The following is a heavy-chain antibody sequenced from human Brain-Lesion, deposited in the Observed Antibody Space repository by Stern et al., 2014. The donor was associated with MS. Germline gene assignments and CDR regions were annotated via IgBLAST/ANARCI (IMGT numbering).Heavy chain of an antibody. CDR1: GLTLSSYW. Sequence: EVQLVESGGGLVQPGGSLRLSCAASGLTLSSYWMSWVRQAPGKGLEWVANIKQDGSEKYYVDSVKGRFTISRDNAKNSLFLQMNSLRAEDTAVYYCAADTRAMTVFYWGQGTLVTVS. CDR3: AADTRAMTVFY. CDR2: IKQDGSEK. J-gene: IGHJ4*02. V-gene: IGHV3-7*01. D-gene: IGHD2-21*02.